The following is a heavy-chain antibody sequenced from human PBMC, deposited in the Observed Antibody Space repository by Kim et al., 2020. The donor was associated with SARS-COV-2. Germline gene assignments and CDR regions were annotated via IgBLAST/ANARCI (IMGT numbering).Heavy chain of an antibody. CDR3: ARERTVAYHDY. V-gene: IGHV4-39*07. CDR2: IYYSGST. D-gene: IGHD6-19*01. J-gene: IGHJ4*02. Sequence: SETLSLTCTVSGGSISSSSYYWGWIRQPPGKGLEWIGSIYYSGSTYYNPSLKSRVTISVDTSKNQFSLKLSSVTAADTAVYYCARERTVAYHDYWAREPWSPSPQ. CDR1: GGSISSSSYY.